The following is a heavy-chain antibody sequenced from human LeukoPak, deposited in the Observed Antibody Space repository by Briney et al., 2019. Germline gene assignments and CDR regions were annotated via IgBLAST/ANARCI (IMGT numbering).Heavy chain of an antibody. D-gene: IGHD1-1*01. CDR1: GYSFTNYA. CDR3: ARDYNWNDSVGAFDI. CDR2: INTNTGNP. V-gene: IGHV7-4-1*02. J-gene: IGHJ3*02. Sequence: ASVKVSCKASGYSFTNYAMNWVRQAPGQGLEWMGWINTNTGNPTYAQGFTGRFVFSLDTSVSTAYLQISSLKAEDTAVYYCARDYNWNDSVGAFDIWGQGTMVTVSS.